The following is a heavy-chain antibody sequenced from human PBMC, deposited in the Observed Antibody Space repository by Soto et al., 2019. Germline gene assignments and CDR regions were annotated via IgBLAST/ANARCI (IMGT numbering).Heavy chain of an antibody. V-gene: IGHV5-51*01. Sequence: KVSCKASGGTFSGYTIGWVRQMPGKGLEWMGIIYPGDSDTRYSPSFQGQVTISADKSISTAYLQRSSLKASDTATYYCARSRRGYYDSSGYYFGGYWGQGTLVTVSS. J-gene: IGHJ4*02. CDR3: ARSRRGYYDSSGYYFGGY. CDR2: IYPGDSDT. D-gene: IGHD3-22*01. CDR1: GGTFSGYT.